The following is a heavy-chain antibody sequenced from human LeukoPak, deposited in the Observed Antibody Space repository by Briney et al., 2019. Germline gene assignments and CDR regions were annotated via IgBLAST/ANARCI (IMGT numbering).Heavy chain of an antibody. J-gene: IGHJ4*02. Sequence: GGSLRFSCAASGFTFSSYGMHWVRQAPGKGLEWVAVIWYDGSNKYYADSVKGRFTISRDNSKNTLYLQMNSLRAEDTAVYYCASTMGATRSLDYWGQGTLVTVSS. D-gene: IGHD1-26*01. CDR1: GFTFSSYG. CDR3: ASTMGATRSLDY. CDR2: IWYDGSNK. V-gene: IGHV3-33*01.